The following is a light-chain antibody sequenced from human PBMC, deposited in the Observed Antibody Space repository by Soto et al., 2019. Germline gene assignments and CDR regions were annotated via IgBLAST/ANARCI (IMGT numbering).Light chain of an antibody. CDR3: QQYNNWPPIS. V-gene: IGKV3-15*01. Sequence: EIVMTRSPATLSVYPGETATLSCRASQSVSIKLAWYQQKPGQAPRLLIYDTSTRATGIPARFSGSGSGTEFTLTIRSLQSEDFAVYYCQQYNNWPPISFGQGTRLEIK. J-gene: IGKJ5*01. CDR1: QSVSIK. CDR2: DTS.